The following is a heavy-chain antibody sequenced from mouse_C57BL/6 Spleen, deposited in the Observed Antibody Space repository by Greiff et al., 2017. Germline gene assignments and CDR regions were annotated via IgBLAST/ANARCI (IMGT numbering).Heavy chain of an antibody. V-gene: IGHV5-6*02. D-gene: IGHD1-1*01. CDR2: ISSGDSYT. J-gene: IGHJ1*01. CDR1: GFTFSSYG. CDR3: ATPNDYGSSYDWCFDF. Sequence: DVMLVESGGDLVKPGGSLKLSCAASGFTFSSYGMYWVRQSPEKRLEWVGTISSGDSYTYYPDSVKGRFTISRDKAKNTLYMQMSRLTSEDTAMYDGATPNDYGSSYDWCFDFWGPGTTVTVSS.